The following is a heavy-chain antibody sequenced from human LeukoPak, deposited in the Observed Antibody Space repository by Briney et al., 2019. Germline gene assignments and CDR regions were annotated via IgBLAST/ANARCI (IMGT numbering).Heavy chain of an antibody. J-gene: IGHJ4*02. CDR2: ISAYNGNT. CDR1: GYTFTSYG. CDR3: ARNRGSGWVLGSYYFDY. Sequence: GASVKVSCKASGYTFTSYGISWVRQAPGQGLEWMGWISAYNGNTNYAQKLQGRVTMTTDTSTSTAYMELRSLRSDDTAVYYCARNRGSGWVLGSYYFDYWGQGTLVTVSS. V-gene: IGHV1-18*01. D-gene: IGHD6-19*01.